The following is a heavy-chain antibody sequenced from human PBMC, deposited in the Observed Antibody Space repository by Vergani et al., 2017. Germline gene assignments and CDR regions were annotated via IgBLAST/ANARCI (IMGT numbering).Heavy chain of an antibody. CDR3: ARIGGYDEGDAFRIGYFDS. CDR2: IYSTGST. J-gene: IGHJ4*02. Sequence: QVQLQESGPGLVKPSQTLSLTCSVSGDSISSGVYYWNWIRQHPGKGLEWIGYIYSTGSTHHNPSLRRRINMSVDTSKNQFSLKLNSVTAADTAMYYCARIGGYDEGDAFRIGYFDSWGPGILVTFSS. V-gene: IGHV4-31*03. D-gene: IGHD5-12*01. CDR1: GDSISSGVYY.